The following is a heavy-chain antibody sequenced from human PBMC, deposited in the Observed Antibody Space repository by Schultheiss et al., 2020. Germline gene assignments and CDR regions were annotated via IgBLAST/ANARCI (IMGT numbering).Heavy chain of an antibody. CDR1: GGTFSSYA. D-gene: IGHD6-6*01. CDR3: ARDALEYSSSEQWDGMDV. J-gene: IGHJ6*04. Sequence: SVKVSCKASGGTFSSYAISWVRQAPGQGLEWMGRIIPILGIANYAQKFQGRVTITADKSTSTAYMELSSLRSEDTAVYYCARDALEYSSSEQWDGMDVWGKGTTVTVSS. V-gene: IGHV1-69*04. CDR2: IIPILGIA.